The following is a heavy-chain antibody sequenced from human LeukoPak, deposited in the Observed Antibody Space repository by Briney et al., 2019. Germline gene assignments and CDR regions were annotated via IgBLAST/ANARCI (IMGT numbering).Heavy chain of an antibody. Sequence: GASVTASCKASGYTFTIYGISWVRQAPGQGGEGMGWISAYNGNTNYAQKLQGRVTITTDTSTSTAYMELRSLRSDDTAVYYCARDQWWLLGYDILTGYQSPHYFDYWGQGTLVTVSS. D-gene: IGHD3-9*01. CDR3: ARDQWWLLGYDILTGYQSPHYFDY. CDR1: GYTFTIYG. J-gene: IGHJ4*02. V-gene: IGHV1-18*01. CDR2: ISAYNGNT.